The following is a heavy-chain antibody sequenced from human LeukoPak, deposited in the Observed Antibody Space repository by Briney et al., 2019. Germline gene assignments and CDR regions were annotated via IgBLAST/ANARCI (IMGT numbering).Heavy chain of an antibody. D-gene: IGHD2-15*01. CDR3: VTGHYSGGSCYNY. CDR2: MKSKSDGGTT. CDR1: GFPFSNTW. V-gene: IGHV3-15*01. Sequence: GGSLRLPCAASGFPFSNTWLSWVRQVPGKGLEWVGRMKSKSDGGTTDHAAPVKGRFTISRDDSKNTLYLQMNSLKTEDTAVYYCVTGHYSGGSCYNYWGQGTLVTVSS. J-gene: IGHJ4*02.